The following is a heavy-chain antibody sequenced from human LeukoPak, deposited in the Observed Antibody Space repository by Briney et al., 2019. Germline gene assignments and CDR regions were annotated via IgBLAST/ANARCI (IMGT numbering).Heavy chain of an antibody. D-gene: IGHD3-10*01. CDR1: GGSFSGYY. CDR2: INHSGST. J-gene: IGHJ5*02. V-gene: IGHV4-34*01. Sequence: SETLSLTCAVYGGSFSGYYWSWIRQPPGKGLEWIGEINHSGSTNYNPSLKSRVTISVDTSKNQFSLKLSSVTAADTAVYYCARGGHVLLWFGELSPWGQGTLVTVSS. CDR3: ARGGHVLLWFGELSP.